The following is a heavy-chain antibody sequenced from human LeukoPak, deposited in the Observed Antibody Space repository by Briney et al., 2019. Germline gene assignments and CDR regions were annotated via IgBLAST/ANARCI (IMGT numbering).Heavy chain of an antibody. CDR3: ARLGGYNLSRNAFDI. CDR2: AYVNGHT. D-gene: IGHD5-24*01. Sequence: KPSETLSLTCTVPGGSVSSTAYYWGWIRQTPGKGLEWIGNAYVNGHTYYNPSLKSRVTIVVDTSKNEFSLKLSSVTAADTAVYYCARLGGYNLSRNAFDIWGRGTLVTVSS. V-gene: IGHV4-39*01. CDR1: GGSVSSTAYY. J-gene: IGHJ3*02.